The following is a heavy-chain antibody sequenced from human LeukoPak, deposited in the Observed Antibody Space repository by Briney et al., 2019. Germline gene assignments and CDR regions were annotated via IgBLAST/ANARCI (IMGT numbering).Heavy chain of an antibody. CDR2: INEDGSQI. V-gene: IGHV3-7*01. Sequence: GSPRLFCVGSRFTFSKFLMTWVRHAPGKGLEWVANINEDGSQIYYVGSVKGRFTVSRDNARDSLYLQMTSLRVEDTAIYYCAGDATRGGDFDYWGQGTLVTVSS. D-gene: IGHD3-16*01. CDR1: RFTFSKFL. J-gene: IGHJ4*02. CDR3: AGDATRGGDFDY.